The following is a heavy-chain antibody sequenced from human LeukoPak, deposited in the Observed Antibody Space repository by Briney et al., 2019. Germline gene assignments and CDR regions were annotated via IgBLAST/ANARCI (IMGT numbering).Heavy chain of an antibody. CDR2: IYTSGST. CDR1: GGSISSYY. D-gene: IGHD3-10*01. V-gene: IGHV4-4*07. CDR3: VGFGEFEDYMDV. Sequence: SETLSLTCTVSGGSISSYYWSWIRQPAGKGLEWIGRIYTSGSTNYNPSLKSRVTMSVDTSKNQFSLKLSSVTAADTAVYYRVGFGEFEDYMDVWGKGTTVTVSS. J-gene: IGHJ6*03.